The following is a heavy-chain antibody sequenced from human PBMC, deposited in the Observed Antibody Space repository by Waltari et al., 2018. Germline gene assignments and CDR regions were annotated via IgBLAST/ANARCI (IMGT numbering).Heavy chain of an antibody. CDR1: GGSFSGYS. CDR3: AGVPVSDSRWGWGGPYGMNV. D-gene: IGHD2-2*01. J-gene: IGHJ6*02. Sequence: QVQLQQWGAGLLKPAETLSLTCAVYGGSFSGYSWNWIRQPPGKGLEWIGDINHSGKTHYSPALKRRVTRSVDTSKNQCSLKLSSVTAADTAVYYCAGVPVSDSRWGWGGPYGMNVWGQGTTVTVSS. V-gene: IGHV4-34*01. CDR2: INHSGKT.